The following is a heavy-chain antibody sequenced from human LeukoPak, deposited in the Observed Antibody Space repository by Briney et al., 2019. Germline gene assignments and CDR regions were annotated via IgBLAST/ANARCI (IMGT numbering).Heavy chain of an antibody. CDR1: GFTLSSYA. CDR3: ARAYCGGDCGFDY. J-gene: IGHJ4*02. Sequence: GGSLRLSCAASGFTLSSYAMHWVRQAPGKGLEWVAVISYDGSNKYYADSVKGRFTISRDNSKNTLYLQMNSLRAEDTAVYYCARAYCGGDCGFDYWGQGTLVTVSS. D-gene: IGHD2-21*02. V-gene: IGHV3-30-3*01. CDR2: ISYDGSNK.